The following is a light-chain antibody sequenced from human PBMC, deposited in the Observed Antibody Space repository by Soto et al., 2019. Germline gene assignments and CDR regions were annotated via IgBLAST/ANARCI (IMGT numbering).Light chain of an antibody. Sequence: EIMMTQSPANVSVFPGERATLSCRASQSIDSDLAWYQQKPGHVPRLLIYGASTRATGVPARFSGSGSGTEFTLSIISLQSYDSAVYYCQQYSHWRTFGPGTKVEI. CDR3: QQYSHWRT. J-gene: IGKJ1*01. CDR2: GAS. CDR1: QSIDSD. V-gene: IGKV3-15*01.